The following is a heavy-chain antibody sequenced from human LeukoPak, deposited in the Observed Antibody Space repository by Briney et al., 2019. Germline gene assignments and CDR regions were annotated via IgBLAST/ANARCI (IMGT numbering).Heavy chain of an antibody. CDR3: ARAAYYYDSSGYYDAFDI. CDR1: GGSISSGSYY. J-gene: IGHJ3*02. CDR2: IYTSGST. D-gene: IGHD3-22*01. Sequence: SETLSLTCTVSGGSISSGSYYWSWIRQPAGKGLEWIGRIYTSGSTNYNPSLKSRVTISVDTSKNQFSLKLSSVTAADTAVYYRARAAYYYDSSGYYDAFDIWGQGTMVTVSS. V-gene: IGHV4-61*02.